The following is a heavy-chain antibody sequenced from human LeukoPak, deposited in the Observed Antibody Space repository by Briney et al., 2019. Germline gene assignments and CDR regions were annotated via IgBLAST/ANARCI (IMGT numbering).Heavy chain of an antibody. CDR3: ARRRDDFWSGYYYYYMDV. CDR1: GGSISSHY. Sequence: SETLSLTCTVSGGSISSHYWSWIRQPPGKGLEWIGYIYTSGSTNYNPSLKSRVTISVDTSKNQFSLKLSSVTAADTAVYYCARRRDDFWSGYYYYYMDVWGKGTTVTVSS. V-gene: IGHV4-4*09. J-gene: IGHJ6*03. CDR2: IYTSGST. D-gene: IGHD3-3*01.